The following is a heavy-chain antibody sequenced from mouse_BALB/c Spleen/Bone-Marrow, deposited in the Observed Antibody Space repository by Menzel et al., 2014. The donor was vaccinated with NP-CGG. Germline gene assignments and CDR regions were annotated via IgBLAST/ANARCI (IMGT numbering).Heavy chain of an antibody. V-gene: IGHV1-69*02. CDR1: AHTFTSYW. D-gene: IGHD2-1*01. CDR3: AYGNYESYFFDY. CDR2: IDPSDSET. J-gene: IGHJ2*01. Sequence: VHLVESGAELVKPGAPVKLSCKASAHTFTSYWMNWVKQRPGRGLEWIGRIDPSDSETHYNQNFKDKATLTVDRSSSTAFIQLSSLTSEDSTVYYCAYGNYESYFFDYWGQGTTLTVSS.